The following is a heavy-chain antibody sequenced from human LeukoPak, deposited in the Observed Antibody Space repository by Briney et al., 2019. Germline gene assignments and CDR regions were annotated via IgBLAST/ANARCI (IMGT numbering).Heavy chain of an antibody. Sequence: PSETLSLTCTVSGGSISSGDYYWSWIRQPPGKGLEWIGYIYYSGSTYYNPSLKSRVTISVDTSKNQFSLKLSSVTAAYTAVYYCARHAGGSYAAAFDIWGQGTMVTVSS. J-gene: IGHJ3*02. CDR1: GGSISSGDYY. V-gene: IGHV4-30-4*08. CDR2: IYYSGST. D-gene: IGHD1-26*01. CDR3: ARHAGGSYAAAFDI.